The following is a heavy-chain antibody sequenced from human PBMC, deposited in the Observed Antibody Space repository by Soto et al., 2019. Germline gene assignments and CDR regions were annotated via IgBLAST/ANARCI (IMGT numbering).Heavy chain of an antibody. CDR1: GGSFSTLG. Sequence: ASVTVSCKASGGSFSTLGINWVRQAPGQGLEWMGGIIPLFGKARYAETSQGRVTITADTSTGTAYMEVSSLRSDDTAVFYCATAHNSGWYFFDYWGPGTLVTVSS. CDR2: IIPLFGKA. CDR3: ATAHNSGWYFFDY. V-gene: IGHV1-69*06. D-gene: IGHD6-19*01. J-gene: IGHJ4*02.